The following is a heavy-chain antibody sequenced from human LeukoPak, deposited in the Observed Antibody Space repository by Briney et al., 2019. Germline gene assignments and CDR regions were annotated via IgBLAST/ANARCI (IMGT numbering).Heavy chain of an antibody. J-gene: IGHJ5*01. Sequence: QPGGSLRLSCTASGFAFSVYAMSWLRQPPGKGLEWVSTINANSGTTSYAASVRGRFTISRDNSKNTLYLQLNTLRADDTATYSCAKPISGGLAVTADWFHPWGQGTLVVVSS. CDR1: GFAFSVYA. D-gene: IGHD6-19*01. CDR3: AKPISGGLAVTADWFHP. CDR2: INANSGTT. V-gene: IGHV3-23*01.